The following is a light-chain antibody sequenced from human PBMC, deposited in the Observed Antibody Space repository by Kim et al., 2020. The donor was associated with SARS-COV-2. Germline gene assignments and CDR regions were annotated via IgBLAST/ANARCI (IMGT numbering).Light chain of an antibody. CDR2: TAS. J-gene: IGKJ1*01. Sequence: SSVGDRVTITCRASQDISNYVVLYQQKPGEVPKVLIYTASALHSGVPSRFSGGGFGTDFTLTISSLQPEDVATYYCQKYNAAPWTFGQGTKVDIK. V-gene: IGKV1-27*01. CDR3: QKYNAAPWT. CDR1: QDISNY.